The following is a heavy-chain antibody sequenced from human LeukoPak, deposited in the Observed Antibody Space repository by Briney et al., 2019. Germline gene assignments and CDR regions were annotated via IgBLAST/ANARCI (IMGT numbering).Heavy chain of an antibody. J-gene: IGHJ4*02. D-gene: IGHD4-11*01. CDR1: GYTFTGYY. V-gene: IGHV1-2*02. Sequence: ASVKVSCKASGYTFTGYYMHWVRQAPGQGLEWMGWINPNSGDTNYAQKFQGRVTMTRDTSISTAYMELSRLRSDDTAVYYCARDGAAGVYSNYPYFDYWGQGTLVTVSS. CDR3: ARDGAAGVYSNYPYFDY. CDR2: INPNSGDT.